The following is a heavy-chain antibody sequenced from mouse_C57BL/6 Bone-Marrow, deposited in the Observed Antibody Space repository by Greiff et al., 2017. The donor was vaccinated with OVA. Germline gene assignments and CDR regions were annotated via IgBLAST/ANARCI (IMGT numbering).Heavy chain of an antibody. CDR1: VYTFTSYW. J-gene: IGHJ2*01. D-gene: IGHD6-1*01. Sequence: QVQLQQPGAELVRPGTSVKLSCKASVYTFTSYWMHWVKQRPGQGLECIGVIDPSDSYTNYNQKFKGKATLTVDTSSSTAYMQLSSLTSEDSAVYYCARWQPGFDYWGQGATLTVSS. V-gene: IGHV1-59*01. CDR3: ARWQPGFDY. CDR2: IDPSDSYT.